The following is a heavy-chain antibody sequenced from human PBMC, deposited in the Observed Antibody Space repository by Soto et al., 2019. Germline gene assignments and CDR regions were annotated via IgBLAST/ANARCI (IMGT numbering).Heavy chain of an antibody. V-gene: IGHV1-18*01. Sequence: GASVKVSCTASGYTFTSYGISWVRQAPGQGLEWMGWISAYNGNTNYAQKLQGRVTMTTDTSTSTAYMELRSLRSDDTAVYYCARVYYYDSSGYYYVGDFDYWGQGTLVNVSS. J-gene: IGHJ4*02. CDR2: ISAYNGNT. CDR3: ARVYYYDSSGYYYVGDFDY. D-gene: IGHD3-22*01. CDR1: GYTFTSYG.